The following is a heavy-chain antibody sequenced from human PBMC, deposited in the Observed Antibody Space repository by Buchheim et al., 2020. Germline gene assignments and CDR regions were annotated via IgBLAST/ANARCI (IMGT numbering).Heavy chain of an antibody. Sequence: QVQLVQSGAEVKKPGASVKVSCKASGYTFTGYYMHWVRQAPGQGLEWMGWINPNSCGTNYAQKFQGWVIMTMETSIHTHSMELSRLRSDDTAVYYCARGGGSSGWYYDWGQGTL. CDR2: INPNSCGT. V-gene: IGHV1-2*04. D-gene: IGHD6-19*01. CDR1: GYTFTGYY. J-gene: IGHJ4*02. CDR3: ARGGGSSGWYYD.